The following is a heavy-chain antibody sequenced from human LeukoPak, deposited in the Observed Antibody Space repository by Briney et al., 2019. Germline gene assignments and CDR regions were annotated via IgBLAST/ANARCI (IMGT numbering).Heavy chain of an antibody. Sequence: GGSLRLSCAASGFTVSSNYMSWVRQAPGKGLEWVSVIYSGGSTYYADSVKGRFTISRDNSKNTLYLQMNSLRAEDTAVYYCAREEYSYGYFDYWGQGTLVTVSS. CDR1: GFTVSSNY. CDR3: AREEYSYGYFDY. CDR2: IYSGGST. D-gene: IGHD5-18*01. V-gene: IGHV3-53*01. J-gene: IGHJ4*02.